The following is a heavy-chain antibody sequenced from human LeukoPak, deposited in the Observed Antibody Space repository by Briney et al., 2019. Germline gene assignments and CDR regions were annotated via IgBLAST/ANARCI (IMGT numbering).Heavy chain of an antibody. Sequence: ASVQVSCKASGYTFIANYLQWVRQAPGLGPEWLGWMHVGNGNTRYAPKFQGRVTLSRDTSINTAYMELSSLTPDDTAVYYCAREGSYCDGGDCYSFDFWGQGTLVTVSS. CDR1: GYTFIANY. D-gene: IGHD2-21*02. CDR3: AREGSYCDGGDCYSFDF. J-gene: IGHJ4*02. V-gene: IGHV1-2*02. CDR2: MHVGNGNT.